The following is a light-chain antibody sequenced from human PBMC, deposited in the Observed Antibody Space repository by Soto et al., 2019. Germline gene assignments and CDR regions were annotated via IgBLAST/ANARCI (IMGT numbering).Light chain of an antibody. CDR1: QSVSSSY. V-gene: IGKV3-20*01. CDR3: QQYGSSPPWT. J-gene: IGKJ1*01. Sequence: EIGLTQSPGTLSLSPGERATLSCRASQSVSSSYLAWYQQKPGQAPRLLIYGASSRATGIPDRFSGSGSVTDFTLTISRLEPEDFAVYYCQQYGSSPPWTFGQGTNVEIK. CDR2: GAS.